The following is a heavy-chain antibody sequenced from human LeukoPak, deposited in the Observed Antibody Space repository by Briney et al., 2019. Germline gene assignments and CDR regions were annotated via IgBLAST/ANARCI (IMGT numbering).Heavy chain of an antibody. CDR2: ISSSSTYI. V-gene: IGHV3-21*01. CDR3: ARDQGGSVPYYFDY. Sequence: GGSLRLSCAASGFTFSSYNMNWVPQAPGKGLEWVSSISSSSTYIYYADSVKGRFTISRDNAKKSLYLQMNSLRAEDTAVYYCARDQGGSVPYYFDYWGQGTLVTVSS. D-gene: IGHD1-26*01. CDR1: GFTFSSYN. J-gene: IGHJ4*02.